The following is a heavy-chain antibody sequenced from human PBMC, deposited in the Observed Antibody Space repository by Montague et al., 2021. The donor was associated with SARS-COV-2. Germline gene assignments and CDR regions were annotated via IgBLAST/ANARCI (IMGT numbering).Heavy chain of an antibody. V-gene: IGHV3-23*01. CDR2: ITGSGGST. J-gene: IGHJ4*02. Sequence: SLRLSCAASGFTFRSYGMSWVRQAPGKRLEWVSGITGSGGSTYYADSVKGRFTISRDNSKNTLYLQMNSLRAEDTAVYYCAKGYYYDTSGYLHPFDYWGQGTLVTVSS. CDR3: AKGYYYDTSGYLHPFDY. CDR1: GFTFRSYG. D-gene: IGHD3-22*01.